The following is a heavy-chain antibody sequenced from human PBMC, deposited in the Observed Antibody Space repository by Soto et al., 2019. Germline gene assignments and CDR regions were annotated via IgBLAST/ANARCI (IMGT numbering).Heavy chain of an antibody. V-gene: IGHV3-23*01. CDR3: AKAIFGVVNWFDP. D-gene: IGHD3-3*01. CDR2: ISGSGGST. Sequence: GGSLRRSCEASGFTFSSYAMSWVRQAPGKGLEWVSAISGSGGSTYYADSVKGRFTISRDNSKNTLYLQMNSLRAEDTAVYYCAKAIFGVVNWFDPWGQGTLVTVSS. CDR1: GFTFSSYA. J-gene: IGHJ5*02.